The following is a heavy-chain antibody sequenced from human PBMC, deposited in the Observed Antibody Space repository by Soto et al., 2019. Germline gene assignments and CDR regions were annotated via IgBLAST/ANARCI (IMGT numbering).Heavy chain of an antibody. CDR3: ARVRQYCSRPSCYFDP. Sequence: SETLSLTCAVSGDSISSSNWWNWVRQPPGKGLEWIGEIHHSGTTNYNPSLKSRVTISVDKSKNQISLTLNSVTAADTAVYYCARVRQYCSRPSCYFDPWGQGSLVTVSS. D-gene: IGHD2-2*01. V-gene: IGHV4-4*02. CDR1: GDSISSSNW. J-gene: IGHJ5*02. CDR2: IHHSGTT.